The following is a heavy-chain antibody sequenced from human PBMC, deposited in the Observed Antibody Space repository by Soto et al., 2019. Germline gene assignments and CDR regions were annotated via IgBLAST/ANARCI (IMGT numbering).Heavy chain of an antibody. V-gene: IGHV3-30*18. CDR3: AKEQYDFRSGYSDYYYGMDV. Sequence: QVQLVESGGGVVQPGRSLRLSCAASGFTFSSYGMHWVRQAPGKGLEWVAVISYDGSNKYYADSVKGRFTISRDNSKNHLYRLMNNLRDEDTAVYYCAKEQYDFRSGYSDYYYGMDVWGQGSTVTVSS. CDR2: ISYDGSNK. D-gene: IGHD3-3*01. CDR1: GFTFSSYG. J-gene: IGHJ6*02.